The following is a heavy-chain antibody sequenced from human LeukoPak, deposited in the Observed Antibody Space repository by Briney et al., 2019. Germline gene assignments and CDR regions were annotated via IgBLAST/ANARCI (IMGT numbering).Heavy chain of an antibody. J-gene: IGHJ4*02. CDR3: AKGNWNDEMVDY. Sequence: GGSLRLSCAASGFTFSDYYMSWIRQAPGKGLEWVAFIRYDGSNKYYADSVKGRFTISRDNSKNTLYLQMNSLRAEDTAVYYCAKGNWNDEMVDYWGQGTLVTVSS. V-gene: IGHV3-30*02. CDR1: GFTFSDYY. CDR2: IRYDGSNK. D-gene: IGHD1-1*01.